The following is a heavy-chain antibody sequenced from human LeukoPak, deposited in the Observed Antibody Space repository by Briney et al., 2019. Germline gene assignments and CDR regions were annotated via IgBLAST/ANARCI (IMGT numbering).Heavy chain of an antibody. J-gene: IGHJ1*01. Sequence: SVKVSCKASGSTFSSYAVGWVRQAPGQGLEWMGGIIPIIGTANYTQKFQGRVTITADESTRTVYMELSSLRSEDTAVYYCARTWAEGVSYGYSKYFHHWGQGTLVIVSS. CDR2: IIPIIGTA. D-gene: IGHD5-18*01. CDR3: ARTWAEGVSYGYSKYFHH. V-gene: IGHV1-69*01. CDR1: GSTFSSYA.